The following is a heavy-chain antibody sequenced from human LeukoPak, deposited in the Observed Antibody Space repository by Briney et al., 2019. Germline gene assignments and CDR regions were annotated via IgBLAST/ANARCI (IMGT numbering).Heavy chain of an antibody. Sequence: PGGSLRLSCAASGFSFSSYGMHWVHQAPGKGLEWVATISYDGDSKFYADSVKGRFTISRDNSKNTLYLQMDSLRGEDTAVYYRAKDGNYYYYGMEVWGQGTTVTVSS. J-gene: IGHJ6*02. V-gene: IGHV3-30*18. CDR1: GFSFSSYG. CDR3: AKDGNYYYYGMEV. CDR2: ISYDGDSK.